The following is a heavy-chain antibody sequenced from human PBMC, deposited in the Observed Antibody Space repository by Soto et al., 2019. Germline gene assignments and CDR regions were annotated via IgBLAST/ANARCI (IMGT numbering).Heavy chain of an antibody. CDR1: GYSFTSYW. CDR3: ARQLVGGSRGNFKY. D-gene: IGHD2-15*01. Sequence: PGEPLKISFKTSGYSFTSYWIGWVRQMPGKVMELMGNIYPYDSDTKYSTSFQGQVTISADTSITTAYLQWSGLRDSDTAIYLCARQLVGGSRGNFKYWGEGRLDNVST. CDR2: IYPYDSDT. J-gene: IGHJ4*01. V-gene: IGHV5-51*01.